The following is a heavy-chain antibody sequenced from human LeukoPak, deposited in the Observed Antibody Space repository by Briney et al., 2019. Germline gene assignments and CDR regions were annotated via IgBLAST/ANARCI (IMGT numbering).Heavy chain of an antibody. Sequence: GGSLRLSCAASGFTFSSYSMTWVRQAPGKGVEWVSYITFTSSTIHYADSVKGRFTISRDNAKSSLYLQMNSLRADDTAVYYCARDRLHYGEYEKTLDYWGQGTLVTVSS. J-gene: IGHJ4*02. CDR2: ITFTSSTI. CDR1: GFTFSSYS. D-gene: IGHD4-17*01. CDR3: ARDRLHYGEYEKTLDY. V-gene: IGHV3-48*01.